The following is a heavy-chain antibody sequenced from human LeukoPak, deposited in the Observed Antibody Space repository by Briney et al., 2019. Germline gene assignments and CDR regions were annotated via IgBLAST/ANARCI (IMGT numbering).Heavy chain of an antibody. V-gene: IGHV5-51*01. CDR3: ARERGYSYDY. J-gene: IGHJ4*02. D-gene: IGHD5-18*01. CDR2: IYPGDSET. CDR1: GSPFSNYY. Sequence: GESLKISCKGSGSPFSNYYIAWVRQMPGKGLEWMGIIYPGDSETRYSPSFEGQVTISADKSTSIVYLQWSSLKASDTAMYYCARERGYSYDYWGQGTLVTVSS.